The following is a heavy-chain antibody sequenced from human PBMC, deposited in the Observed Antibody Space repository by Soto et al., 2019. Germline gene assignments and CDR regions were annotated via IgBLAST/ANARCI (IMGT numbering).Heavy chain of an antibody. D-gene: IGHD5-18*01. CDR1: GFTFTSSA. Sequence: ASVKVSCKASGFTFTSSAVQWVRQARGQRLEWIGWIVVGSGNTNYAQKFQERVTITRDMSTSTAYMELSSLRSEDTAVYYCAASPDSYGSYYFDYWGQGTLVTV. V-gene: IGHV1-58*01. J-gene: IGHJ4*02. CDR2: IVVGSGNT. CDR3: AASPDSYGSYYFDY.